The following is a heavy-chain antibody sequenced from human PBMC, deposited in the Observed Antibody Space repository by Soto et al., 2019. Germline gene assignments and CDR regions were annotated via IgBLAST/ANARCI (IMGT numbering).Heavy chain of an antibody. D-gene: IGHD3-3*01. J-gene: IGHJ6*02. Sequence: ASVKVSCKASGFTFTSSAVQWVRQARGQRLEWIGWIVVGSGNTSYAQKFQERVTITRDMSTSTAYMELSSLRSEDTAVYYCAAAARSTYYDFWSGYSGYYGMDVWGQGTTVTVSS. V-gene: IGHV1-58*01. CDR1: GFTFTSSA. CDR2: IVVGSGNT. CDR3: AAAARSTYYDFWSGYSGYYGMDV.